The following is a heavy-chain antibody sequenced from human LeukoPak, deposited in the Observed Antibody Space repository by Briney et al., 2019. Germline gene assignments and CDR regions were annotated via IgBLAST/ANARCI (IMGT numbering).Heavy chain of an antibody. V-gene: IGHV3-53*01. Sequence: PGGSLRLSCAASGFTVSNKYMTWVRQAPGKGLEWVSLIYSDGRTYYADSVKGRFTISRDNAKNSLYLQMNSLRAEDTAVYYCARGGYTYSPAIYYFAYWGQGTLVTVSS. D-gene: IGHD5-18*01. J-gene: IGHJ4*02. CDR2: IYSDGRT. CDR1: GFTVSNKY. CDR3: ARGGYTYSPAIYYFAY.